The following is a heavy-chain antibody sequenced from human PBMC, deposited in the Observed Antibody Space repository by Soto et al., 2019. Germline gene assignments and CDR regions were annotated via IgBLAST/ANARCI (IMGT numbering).Heavy chain of an antibody. CDR2: IQGGGSI. D-gene: IGHD3-10*01. J-gene: IGHJ4*02. CDR3: ARGDGSGSNALGY. CDR1: GFTVSNNY. V-gene: IGHV3-66*01. Sequence: EVLLEESGGGLVQPGGSLRLSCAASGFTVSNNYMAWVRQAPGKGLEWVSVIQGGGSISYADSVRDRFTLSRDSSKNTVLLQMNSLRPEDTAVYICARGDGSGSNALGYWGQGTLVTVSS.